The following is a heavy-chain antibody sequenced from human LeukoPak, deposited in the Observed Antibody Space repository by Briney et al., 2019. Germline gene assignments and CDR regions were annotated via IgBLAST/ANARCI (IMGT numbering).Heavy chain of an antibody. CDR1: GGSISSSSYY. CDR2: IYYSGST. V-gene: IGHV4-39*01. J-gene: IGHJ4*02. CDR3: ARLGITEMYYFDY. D-gene: IGHD1-20*01. Sequence: SETLSLTCTVSGGSISSSSYYWGWIRHPPGKGLEWIGSIYYSGSTYYNPSLKSRVTISVDTSKNQFSLKLSSVTAADTAVYYCARLGITEMYYFDYWGQGTLVTVSS.